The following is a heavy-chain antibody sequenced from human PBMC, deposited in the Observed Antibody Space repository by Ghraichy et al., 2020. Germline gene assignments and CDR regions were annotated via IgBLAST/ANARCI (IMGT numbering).Heavy chain of an antibody. CDR3: ARGRGVVIALVRWFDP. CDR1: GGSFSGYY. V-gene: IGHV4-34*01. CDR2: INHSGST. J-gene: IGHJ5*02. D-gene: IGHD2-21*01. Sequence: SETLTLTCAVYGGSFSGYYWSWIRQPPGKGLEWIGEINHSGSTNYNPSLKSRVTISVDTSKNQFSLKLSSVTAADTAVYYCARGRGVVIALVRWFDPWGQGTLVTVSS.